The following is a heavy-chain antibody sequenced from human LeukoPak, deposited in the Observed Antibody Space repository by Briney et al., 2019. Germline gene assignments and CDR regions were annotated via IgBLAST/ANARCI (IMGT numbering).Heavy chain of an antibody. J-gene: IGHJ4*02. V-gene: IGHV3-7*01. CDR1: GFTFSSYW. D-gene: IGHD2-21*02. CDR2: IKQDGSEK. Sequence: PGGSLRLSCAASGFTFSSYWMSWVRQAPGKGLEWVANIKQDGSEKYYVDSVKGRFTISRDNAKNSLYLQMNSLRAEDTAVYYCARGRAYCGGDCYLNYFDYWGQGTLVTVSS. CDR3: ARGRAYCGGDCYLNYFDY.